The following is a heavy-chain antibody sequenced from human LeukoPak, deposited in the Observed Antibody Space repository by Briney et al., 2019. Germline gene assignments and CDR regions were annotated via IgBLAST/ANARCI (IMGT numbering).Heavy chain of an antibody. CDR2: ISGSGGST. CDR1: GFPFSNYG. V-gene: IGHV3-23*01. J-gene: IGHJ4*02. D-gene: IGHD5-18*01. Sequence: GGSLRLSCAASGFPFSNYGMNWVRQAPGKGLEWVSAISGSGGSTYYADSVKGRFTISRDNSKNTLYLQMNSPRAEDTAVYYCAKAGVVYSYGLFDYWGQGTLVTVSS. CDR3: AKAGVVYSYGLFDY.